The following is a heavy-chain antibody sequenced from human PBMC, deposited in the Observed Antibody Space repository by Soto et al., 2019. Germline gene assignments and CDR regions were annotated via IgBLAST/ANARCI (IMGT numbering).Heavy chain of an antibody. V-gene: IGHV4-59*08. D-gene: IGHD3-10*01. CDR3: ARHYNSGSYPLDC. CDR1: GGSVSGDY. J-gene: IGHJ4*02. Sequence: SEALSLTCTVSGGSVSGDYWGWIRQPPGRGLEYIGHIHYSGSTNYNPSLKSRVTMSVDASRNQFSLKLNSVTAADTAVYFCARHYNSGSYPLDCWGQGTLVT. CDR2: IHYSGST.